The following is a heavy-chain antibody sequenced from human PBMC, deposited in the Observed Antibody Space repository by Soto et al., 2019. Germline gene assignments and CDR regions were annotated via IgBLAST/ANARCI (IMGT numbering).Heavy chain of an antibody. Sequence: GGSLRLSCAASGFTFSSYAMSWVRQAPGKGLEWVSAISGSGGSTYYADSVKGRFTISRDNSKNTLYLQMNSLRAEDTAVYYCAKEPRFDSGWPYYFDYWGQGTLVTVSS. CDR2: ISGSGGST. D-gene: IGHD6-19*01. J-gene: IGHJ4*02. CDR1: GFTFSSYA. CDR3: AKEPRFDSGWPYYFDY. V-gene: IGHV3-23*01.